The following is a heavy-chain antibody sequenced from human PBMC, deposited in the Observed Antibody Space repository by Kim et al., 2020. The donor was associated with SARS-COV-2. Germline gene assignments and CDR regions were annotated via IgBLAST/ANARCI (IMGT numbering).Heavy chain of an antibody. D-gene: IGHD3-10*01. CDR1: GFTFDDYA. CDR3: AKEGGSGSYYKGPFDY. CDR2: ISWNSGSI. V-gene: IGHV3-9*01. Sequence: GGSLRLSCAASGFTFDDYAMHWVRQAPGKGLEWVSGISWNSGSIGYADSVKGRFTISRDNAKNSLYLQMNSLRAEDTALYYCAKEGGSGSYYKGPFDYWGQGTLVTVSS. J-gene: IGHJ4*02.